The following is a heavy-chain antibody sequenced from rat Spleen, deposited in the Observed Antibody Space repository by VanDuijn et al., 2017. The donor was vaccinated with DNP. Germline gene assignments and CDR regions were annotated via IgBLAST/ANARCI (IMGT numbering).Heavy chain of an antibody. CDR2: ISYDGDST. D-gene: IGHD5-1*01. Sequence: EVQLVESGGDLVQPGRSLKLSCAASGFTFSDYYMAWVRQAPTKGLECVAYISYDGDSTYYGDSVKGRFTISRDNAKSTLYLQMNSLRSEDMATYYCARWEQGYFDYWGQGVMVTVSS. J-gene: IGHJ2*01. CDR3: ARWEQGYFDY. CDR1: GFTFSDYY. V-gene: IGHV5-22*01.